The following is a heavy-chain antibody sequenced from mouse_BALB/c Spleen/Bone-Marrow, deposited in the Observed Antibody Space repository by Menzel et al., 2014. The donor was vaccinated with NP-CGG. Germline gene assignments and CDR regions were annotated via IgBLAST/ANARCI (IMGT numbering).Heavy chain of an antibody. Sequence: EVQRVESGPELVKPGASVKMSCKASGYPFTSYVMHWVKQKPGQGLEWIGYINPYNDGTKYNEKFKGKATLTSDKSSSTAYMELSSLTSEDSAVYYCAKGDNYRYDFDYWGQGTTLTVSS. D-gene: IGHD2-14*01. CDR1: GYPFTSYV. V-gene: IGHV1-14*01. CDR2: INPYNDGT. J-gene: IGHJ2*01. CDR3: AKGDNYRYDFDY.